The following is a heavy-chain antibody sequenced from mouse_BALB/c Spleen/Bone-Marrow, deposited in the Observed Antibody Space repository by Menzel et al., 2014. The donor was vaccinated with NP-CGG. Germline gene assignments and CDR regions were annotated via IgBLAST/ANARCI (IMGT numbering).Heavy chain of an antibody. D-gene: IGHD2-14*01. CDR2: IYPGDGDT. CDR3: ARWYRDPHFAMDY. Sequence: VQLQQSRAELVRPGSSVKISCKASGYAFSSYWMNWVKQRPGQGLEWIGQIYPGDGDTNYNGNFKDKATLTVDRSSSTAFMQLSSLTSEDSAVYFCARWYRDPHFAMDYWGPGTSVTVSS. J-gene: IGHJ4*01. CDR1: GYAFSSYW. V-gene: IGHV1-80*01.